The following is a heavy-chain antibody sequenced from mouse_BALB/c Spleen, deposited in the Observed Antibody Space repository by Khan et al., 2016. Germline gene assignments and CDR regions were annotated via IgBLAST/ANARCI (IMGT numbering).Heavy chain of an antibody. J-gene: IGHJ3*01. CDR3: ASQYGVSYVGFAY. V-gene: IGHV1-54*01. CDR2: INPGSGGT. Sequence: QVQLQQSGTELVRPGTSVKVSCKASGYAFTNCLIEWVKQRPGQGLEWIGVINPGSGGTNYNERFKGKATLTADNSSSTAYMQLSSLTSDESAVYFCASQYGVSYVGFAYWGQGTLVTVSA. CDR1: GYAFTNCL. D-gene: IGHD1-1*01.